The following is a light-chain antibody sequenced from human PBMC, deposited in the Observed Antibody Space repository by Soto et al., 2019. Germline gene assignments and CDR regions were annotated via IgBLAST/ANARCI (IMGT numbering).Light chain of an antibody. CDR3: QQYGSSPWT. CDR2: SAS. J-gene: IGKJ1*01. CDR1: QSAFSSY. V-gene: IGKV3-20*01. Sequence: ETVLTQSPGTLSLSPGERATLSCRASQSAFSSYLAWFQKKPGQAPRLLIYSASSRATGVPDRFSGSVSGTDFTLTISRLEPEDFAVYYCQQYGSSPWTLGQGTKVEIK.